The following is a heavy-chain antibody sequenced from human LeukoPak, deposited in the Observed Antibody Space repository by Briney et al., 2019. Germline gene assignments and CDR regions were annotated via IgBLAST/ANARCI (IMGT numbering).Heavy chain of an antibody. D-gene: IGHD1-26*01. CDR2: IYTSGST. V-gene: IGHV4-61*02. Sequence: SETLSLTCTVSVGSISSGSYYWSWIRQPAGKGLEWIGRIYTSGSTNYNPSLKSRVTISVDASKNQFSLKLGSVTAADTAVYYCARDLVYWGQGTLVTVSS. CDR1: VGSISSGSYY. J-gene: IGHJ4*02. CDR3: ARDLVY.